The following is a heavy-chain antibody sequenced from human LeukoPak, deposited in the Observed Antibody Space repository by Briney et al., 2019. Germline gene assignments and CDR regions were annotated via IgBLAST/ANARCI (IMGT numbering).Heavy chain of an antibody. Sequence: GGSLRLSCAASGFTFSSYGMHWVRQAPGKGLEWVAFIRYDGSNKYYADSVKGRFTISRDNSKNTLYLQMNSLRAEDTAVYYCARQYYGSGSYPGSWGQGTLVTVSS. D-gene: IGHD3-10*01. CDR1: GFTFSSYG. J-gene: IGHJ5*02. CDR2: IRYDGSNK. CDR3: ARQYYGSGSYPGS. V-gene: IGHV3-30*02.